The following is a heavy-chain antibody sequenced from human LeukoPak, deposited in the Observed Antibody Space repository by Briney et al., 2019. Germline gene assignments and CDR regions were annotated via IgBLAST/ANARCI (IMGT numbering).Heavy chain of an antibody. Sequence: GGSLRLSCVVSGFTFSSYWMSWVRQAPGKGLEWVSGISWNSGTIAYADAVKGRFTISRDNAKNSLYLQINSLRTEDTALYYCARDILPTTGYFDLWGRGTLVTVSS. CDR1: GFTFSSYW. D-gene: IGHD4-17*01. J-gene: IGHJ2*01. V-gene: IGHV3-9*01. CDR3: ARDILPTTGYFDL. CDR2: ISWNSGTI.